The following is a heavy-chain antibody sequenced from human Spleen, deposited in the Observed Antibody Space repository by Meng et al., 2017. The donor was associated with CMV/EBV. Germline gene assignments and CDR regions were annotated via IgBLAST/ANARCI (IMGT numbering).Heavy chain of an antibody. Sequence: EVXLVESGGXLGKPGGSLRLSCAASGFTFSSYSMNWVRQAPGKGLEWVSSISSSSSYIYYADSVKGRFTISRDNAKNSLYLQMNSLRAEDTAVYYCARDYCGGDCSLDYWGQGTLVTVAS. D-gene: IGHD2-21*02. J-gene: IGHJ4*02. CDR1: GFTFSSYS. V-gene: IGHV3-21*01. CDR3: ARDYCGGDCSLDY. CDR2: ISSSSSYI.